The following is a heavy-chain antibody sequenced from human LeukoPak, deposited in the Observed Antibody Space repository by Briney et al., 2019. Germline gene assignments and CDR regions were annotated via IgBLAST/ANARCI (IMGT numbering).Heavy chain of an antibody. CDR3: ARAKRGFLEWFDY. CDR2: IYYRGSA. J-gene: IGHJ4*02. V-gene: IGHV4-30-2*01. CDR1: GDSITSGGYC. Sequence: SQTLSLTCVVSGDSITSGGYCWSWIRQPPGKGLEWIGYIYYRGSASYNPSLKSRVTISVDTSKNQFSLKLSSVTAADTAVYYCARAKRGFLEWFDYWGQGTLVTVSS. D-gene: IGHD3-3*01.